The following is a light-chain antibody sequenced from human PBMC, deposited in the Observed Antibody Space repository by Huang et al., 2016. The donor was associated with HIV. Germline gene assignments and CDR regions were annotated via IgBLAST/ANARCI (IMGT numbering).Light chain of an antibody. Sequence: DIQMTQSPSSLSASVGDRVTITCRASQSISRYLNWYQHKPGKAPELLIYASSSLESVVPSRFSGSGSGTDFSLTISGLQPEDYATYYCQQGYSTPTFGQGTKVEMK. J-gene: IGKJ1*01. CDR2: ASS. CDR3: QQGYSTPT. V-gene: IGKV1-39*01. CDR1: QSISRY.